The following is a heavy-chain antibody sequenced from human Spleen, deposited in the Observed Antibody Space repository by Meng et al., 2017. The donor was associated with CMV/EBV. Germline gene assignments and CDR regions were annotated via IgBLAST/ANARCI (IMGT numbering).Heavy chain of an antibody. V-gene: IGHV1-24*01. CDR1: GYTLTELS. CDR2: FDPEDGET. J-gene: IGHJ5*02. CDR3: ATLLGYCSSTSCYTSSNWFDP. D-gene: IGHD2-2*01. Sequence: ASVKVSCKVSGYTLTELSMHWVRQAPGKGLEWMGGFDPEDGETIYAQKFHGRVTMTEDTSTDTAYMELSSLRSEDTAVYYCATLLGYCSSTSCYTSSNWFDPWGQGTLVTVSS.